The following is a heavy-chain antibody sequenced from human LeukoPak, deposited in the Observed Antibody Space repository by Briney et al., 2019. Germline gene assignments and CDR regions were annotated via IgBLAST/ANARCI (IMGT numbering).Heavy chain of an antibody. V-gene: IGHV3-43*02. CDR1: GFNFRDYG. J-gene: IGHJ4*02. CDR3: AKEQRPDSFSDFDY. CDR2: TSGNGRFT. D-gene: IGHD2/OR15-2a*01. Sequence: GGSLRLSCAASGFNFRDYGIHWVRQAPGKGLEWLSVTSGNGRFTDYADSVKGRLTISRDNSKNSLFLQIHSVRTEDTAFYYCAKEQRPDSFSDFDYWGQGTLVTVSS.